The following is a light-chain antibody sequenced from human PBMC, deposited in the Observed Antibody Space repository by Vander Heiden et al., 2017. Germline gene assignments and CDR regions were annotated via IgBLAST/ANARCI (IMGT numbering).Light chain of an antibody. CDR1: QSISSY. CDR2: AAS. V-gene: IGKV1-39*01. J-gene: IGKJ2*01. Sequence: EIQMTQSASSLGAAVGDRVTVTRRASQSISSYLNWYQQKPGQAPKLLLYAASSLQSGVPSSFSGSGSGTDFTLTITSLQPEDFAAYYCQQSYSTPYTFGQETRLEIK. CDR3: QQSYSTPYT.